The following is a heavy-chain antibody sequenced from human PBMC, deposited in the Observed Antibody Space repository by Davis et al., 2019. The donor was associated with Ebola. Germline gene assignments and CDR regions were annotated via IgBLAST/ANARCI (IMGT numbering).Heavy chain of an antibody. CDR3: ARGVGDNWNAHYYYYGMDV. V-gene: IGHV3-21*04. CDR1: GFTFSSYS. J-gene: IGHJ6*02. CDR2: ISSSSSYI. D-gene: IGHD1-1*01. Sequence: GESLKISCAASGFTFSSYSMNWVRQAPGKGLEWVSSISSSSSYIYYADSVKGRFTISRDNAKNSLYLQMNSLRAEDTAVYYCARGVGDNWNAHYYYYGMDVRGQGTTVTVSS.